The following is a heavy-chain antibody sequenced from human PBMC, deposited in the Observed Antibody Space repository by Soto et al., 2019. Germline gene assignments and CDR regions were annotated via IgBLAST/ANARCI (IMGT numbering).Heavy chain of an antibody. CDR3: ARHTPAISISDH. Sequence: QLQLQESGPGLVKPSETLSLTCTVSGGSISSSSYYWGWIRQPPGKGLEWIGSIYYSGSTYYNPSLKRRVPLSVDTSKNQFSLQLSSVTAADPAVYYCARHTPAISISDHWGQGTLVTVSS. V-gene: IGHV4-39*01. D-gene: IGHD2-15*01. CDR1: GGSISSSSYY. J-gene: IGHJ4*02. CDR2: IYYSGST.